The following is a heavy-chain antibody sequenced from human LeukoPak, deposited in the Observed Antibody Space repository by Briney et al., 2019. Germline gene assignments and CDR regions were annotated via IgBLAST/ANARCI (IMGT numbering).Heavy chain of an antibody. CDR1: GFTISSKY. Sequence: AGGSLRLSCAAAGFTISSKYMSWVRQAAGKGLEWLSIIYSGGSTYYSYSVEVRFTVSRDNSKNTLYLQMNRLRAEDAAVYYCARAGPIDYWGQGTVVTVSS. CDR2: IYSGGST. V-gene: IGHV3-53*01. CDR3: ARAGPIDY. J-gene: IGHJ4*02.